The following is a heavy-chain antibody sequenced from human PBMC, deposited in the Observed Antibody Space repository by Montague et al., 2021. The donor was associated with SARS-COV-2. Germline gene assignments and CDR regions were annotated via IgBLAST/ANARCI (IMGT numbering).Heavy chain of an antibody. J-gene: IGHJ6*03. CDR1: GGSFNGHY. V-gene: IGHV4-34*01. D-gene: IGHD3-22*01. CDR3: ARGRIEVSMIVVVLTGASYYMDV. Sequence: SETLSLTCAVYGGSFNGHYWSWIRQPPGKGLEWIGVINNSGSTNYNPSLKSRVTISVDTSKNQFSLKLHSVTAADTAVYYCARGRIEVSMIVVVLTGASYYMDVWGEGATVTVSS. CDR2: INNSGST.